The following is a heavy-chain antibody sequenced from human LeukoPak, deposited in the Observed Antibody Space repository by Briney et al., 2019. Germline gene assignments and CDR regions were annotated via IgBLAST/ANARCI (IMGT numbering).Heavy chain of an antibody. J-gene: IGHJ4*02. D-gene: IGHD4-17*01. CDR3: TTASDYGDPYYFDY. Sequence: GGSLRLSCAASGFTFSSNAMSWVRQAPGKGLEWVGRIKSKTDGGTTDYAAPVKGRFTISRDDSKNTLYLQMNSLKTEDTAVYYCTTASDYGDPYYFDYWGQGTLVTVSS. CDR1: GFTFSSNA. CDR2: IKSKTDGGTT. V-gene: IGHV3-15*01.